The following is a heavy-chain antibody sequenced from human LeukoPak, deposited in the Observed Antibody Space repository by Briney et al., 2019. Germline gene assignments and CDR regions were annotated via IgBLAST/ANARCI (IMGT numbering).Heavy chain of an antibody. J-gene: IGHJ4*02. CDR1: GVTFNNDA. Sequence: GGSLRLSCAASGVTFNNDAISWGRQGPGEGLGWGSPIIGGVEATYYADSVKGRFTISRDNFQNTEYLQMNSVRAEEPPVYYSERDYADYVGYFFFDYWRQGTLVSVPS. CDR3: ERDYADYVGYFFFDY. D-gene: IGHD4-17*01. V-gene: IGHV3-23*01. CDR2: IIGGVEAT.